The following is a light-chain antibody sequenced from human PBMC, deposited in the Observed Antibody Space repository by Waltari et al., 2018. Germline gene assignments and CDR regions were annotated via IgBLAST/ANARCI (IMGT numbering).Light chain of an antibody. V-gene: IGKV2-28*01. Sequence: EIVVTQSPLSLPVTAGEPASISCRSSHSLLHSNGYNYLDWYLQKPGQSPQLLIYLGSNRASGVPDRFSGSGSGTDFTLKISRVEAEDVGVYYCMQALQTPFTFGPGTKVDIK. CDR1: HSLLHSNGYNY. CDR2: LGS. J-gene: IGKJ3*01. CDR3: MQALQTPFT.